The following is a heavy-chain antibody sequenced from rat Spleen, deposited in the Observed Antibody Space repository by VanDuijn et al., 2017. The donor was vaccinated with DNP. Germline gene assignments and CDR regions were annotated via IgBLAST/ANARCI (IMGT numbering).Heavy chain of an antibody. CDR3: ARVQLGYYALDA. Sequence: EVQLVESGGGLVQPGNSLKLSCAASGFTFSDYAMAWVRQSPKKGLEWVATIIYDGSSTYYRDSVKGRFTISRDNAKSTLYLQMDSLRSEDTATYYCARVQLGYYALDAWGQGTSVTVSS. V-gene: IGHV5-17*01. J-gene: IGHJ4*01. CDR1: GFTFSDYA. D-gene: IGHD5-1*01. CDR2: IIYDGSST.